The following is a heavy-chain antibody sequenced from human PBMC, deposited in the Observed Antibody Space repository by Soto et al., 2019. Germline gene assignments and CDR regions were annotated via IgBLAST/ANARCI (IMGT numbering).Heavy chain of an antibody. V-gene: IGHV3-7*03. CDR3: ARVPYYYDSSGYSYWYFER. Sequence: GGSMRLSCAASGFTFSSYWMSWVRQAPGKGPEWVANIKQDGSEKYYVDSVKGRFTISRDNAKNSLYLQMNSLRAEDTAVYYCARVPYYYDSSGYSYWYFERWGRGTLVTV. D-gene: IGHD3-22*01. CDR2: IKQDGSEK. J-gene: IGHJ2*01. CDR1: GFTFSSYW.